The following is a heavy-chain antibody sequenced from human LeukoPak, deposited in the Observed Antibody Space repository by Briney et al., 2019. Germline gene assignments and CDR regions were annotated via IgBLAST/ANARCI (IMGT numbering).Heavy chain of an antibody. D-gene: IGHD3-22*01. CDR1: GFTFSNAW. Sequence: GGSLRLSCAASGFTFSNAWMSWVRQAPGKGLEWGGRIKSKTDGGTTDYAAPVKGRFTISRDDSKNTLYLQMNSLKTEDTAVYYCTTQYYYDSSGYYQTGDAFDIWGQGTMVTVSS. V-gene: IGHV3-15*01. CDR3: TTQYYYDSSGYYQTGDAFDI. J-gene: IGHJ3*02. CDR2: IKSKTDGGTT.